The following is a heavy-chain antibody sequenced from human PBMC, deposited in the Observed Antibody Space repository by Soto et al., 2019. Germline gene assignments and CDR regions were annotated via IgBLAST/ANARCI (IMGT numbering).Heavy chain of an antibody. CDR3: VREGRVEWLLHGRSDAFDI. J-gene: IGHJ3*02. CDR2: ISSDGSKI. Sequence: GGSLSLSCAASGFTFSRYGMHWVRQAPGKGLECVAAISSDGSKIHYADSVKGRFTISRDNSRNTLYLQMNSLRTEDTALYYCVREGRVEWLLHGRSDAFDIWGQGTMVTVSS. V-gene: IGHV3-30*03. CDR1: GFTFSRYG. D-gene: IGHD3-3*01.